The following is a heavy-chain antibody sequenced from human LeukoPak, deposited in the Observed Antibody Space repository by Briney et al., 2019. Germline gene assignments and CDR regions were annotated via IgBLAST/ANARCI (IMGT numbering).Heavy chain of an antibody. Sequence: GASVKVSCKASGYTFTTYAMHWVRQAPGQRLEWMGWINGDYGNTKYSQKFQGRVTITRDTSAYTAYMELRSLRSEDTAVYYCARAPYDILTGYSLNWFDPWGQGTLVTVSS. CDR1: GYTFTTYA. CDR3: ARAPYDILTGYSLNWFDP. J-gene: IGHJ5*02. V-gene: IGHV1-3*01. CDR2: INGDYGNT. D-gene: IGHD3-9*01.